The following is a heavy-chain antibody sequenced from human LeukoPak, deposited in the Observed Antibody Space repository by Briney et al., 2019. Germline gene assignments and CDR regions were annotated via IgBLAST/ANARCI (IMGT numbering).Heavy chain of an antibody. CDR2: IWYDGSNK. Sequence: GGSLRLSCAASGFTFSHYGMHWVRQAPGKGLEWVAVIWYDGSNKYYADSVKGRFTMSRDNSKNTLYLEMNSLRVEDTAVYYCARDPSGHGLDVWGQGTTVTVSS. CDR1: GFTFSHYG. V-gene: IGHV3-33*01. CDR3: ARDPSGHGLDV. D-gene: IGHD5-12*01. J-gene: IGHJ6*02.